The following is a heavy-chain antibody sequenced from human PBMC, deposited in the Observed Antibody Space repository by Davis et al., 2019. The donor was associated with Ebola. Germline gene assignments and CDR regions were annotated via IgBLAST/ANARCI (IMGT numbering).Heavy chain of an antibody. D-gene: IGHD1-26*01. CDR1: GFSFSTYD. CDR2: IGKAGDT. J-gene: IGHJ6*04. CDR3: VRDPSGRGMDV. Sequence: GESLKISCAASGFSFSTYDMHWVRQVTGQGLECVSHIGKAGDTYYADSVKGRFTISREKAKNSLYLQMNSLRAGDTAVYYCVRDPSGRGMDVWGKGTTVTVSS. V-gene: IGHV3-13*01.